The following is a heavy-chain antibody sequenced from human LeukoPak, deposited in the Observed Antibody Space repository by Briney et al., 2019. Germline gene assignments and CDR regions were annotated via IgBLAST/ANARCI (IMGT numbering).Heavy chain of an antibody. CDR2: INHSGST. CDR3: ARLSRRFLEGSKRMSYSDYGLDV. D-gene: IGHD3-3*01. J-gene: IGHJ6*04. V-gene: IGHV4-34*01. Sequence: SQTLSLTCAVYGGSSSGDYWSWIREPPGKGLEWIGEINHSGSTQSNPSLKSRVTISVDTSKNQFSLRLSSVTAVDTAVYYCARLSRRFLEGSKRMSYSDYGLDVWGKGTTVTVSS. CDR1: GGSSSGDY.